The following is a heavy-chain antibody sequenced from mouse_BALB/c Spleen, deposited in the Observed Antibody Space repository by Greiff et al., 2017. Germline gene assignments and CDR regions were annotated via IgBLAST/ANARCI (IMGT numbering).Heavy chain of an antibody. CDR2: INPSNGRT. D-gene: IGHD1-1*02. Sequence: QVQLKQPGAELVKPGASVKLSCKASGYTFTSYWMHWVKQRPGQGLEWIGEINPSNGRTNYNQKFKSKATLTVDKSSSTAYMQLSSLTSEDSAVYYCARRGGNYAVDYWGQGTSVTVSA. CDR1: GYTFTSYW. CDR3: ARRGGNYAVDY. J-gene: IGHJ4*01. V-gene: IGHV1S81*02.